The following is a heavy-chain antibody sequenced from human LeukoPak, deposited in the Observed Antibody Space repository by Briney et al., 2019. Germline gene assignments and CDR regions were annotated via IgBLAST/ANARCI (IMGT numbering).Heavy chain of an antibody. J-gene: IGHJ4*02. CDR3: ARERTGTFDY. CDR1: GFTFRNNW. Sequence: GGSLRLSCAASGFTFRNNWMTWVRQAPGKGLEWVAHIKEDGSAQNYIDSVKGRFTISRDNSKNTLYLQMNSLRAEDTAVYYCARERTGTFDYWGQGTLVTVSS. CDR2: IKEDGSAQ. V-gene: IGHV3-7*01. D-gene: IGHD1-1*01.